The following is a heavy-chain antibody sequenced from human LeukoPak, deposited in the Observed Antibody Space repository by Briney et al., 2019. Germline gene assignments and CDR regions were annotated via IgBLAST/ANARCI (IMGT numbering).Heavy chain of an antibody. D-gene: IGHD5-12*01. CDR3: ARGLMATQLDR. CDR1: GGSFGGYC. CDR2: INHSGST. V-gene: IGHV4-34*01. J-gene: IGHJ4*02. Sequence: SETLSLTCAVYGGSFGGYCCSWIRQPPGKGLEWIGGINHSGSTNYNPSLKSRVTISVDTSKNQFSLKLSSVTAADTAVYYCARGLMATQLDRWGQGTLVTVSS.